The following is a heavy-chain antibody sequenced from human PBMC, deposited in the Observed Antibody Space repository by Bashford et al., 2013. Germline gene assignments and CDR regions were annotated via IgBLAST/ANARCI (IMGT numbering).Heavy chain of an antibody. V-gene: IGHV4-34*01. CDR3: ARDPYYYYYGMDV. CDR2: INHSGST. Sequence: WIRQPPGKGLEWIGEINHSGSTNYNPSLKSRVTISVDTSKNQFSLKLSSVTAADTAVYYCARDPYYYYYGMDVWGQGTTVTVSS. J-gene: IGHJ6*02.